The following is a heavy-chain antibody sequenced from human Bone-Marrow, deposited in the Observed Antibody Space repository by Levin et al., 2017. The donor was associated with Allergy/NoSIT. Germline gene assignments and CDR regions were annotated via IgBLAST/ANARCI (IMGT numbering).Heavy chain of an antibody. V-gene: IGHV3-23*01. D-gene: IGHD2-15*01. CDR1: GFTFNKYG. CDR2: IGGSGIDS. Sequence: GGSLRLSCTASGFTFNKYGLMWVRQAPGKGLEWVASIGGSGIDSNYADSVRGRFTITRDTNMIFLQINSLRVEDTAIYYCAKDPMWDRCNFDMDVWGQGTSVIVSS. CDR3: AKDPMWDRCNFDMDV. J-gene: IGHJ6*02.